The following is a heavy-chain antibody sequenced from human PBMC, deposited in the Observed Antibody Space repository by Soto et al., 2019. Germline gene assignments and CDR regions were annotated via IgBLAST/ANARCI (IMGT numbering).Heavy chain of an antibody. Sequence: ASVQVSCKASGYTFTSYGISWVRQAPGQGLEWMGWISAYNGNTNYAQKLQGRVTMTTDTSTSTAYMELRSLRSDDTAVYYCARDGDTYCGGDCIDYYSYGMDVWGQGTTLTVSS. D-gene: IGHD2-21*02. CDR3: ARDGDTYCGGDCIDYYSYGMDV. V-gene: IGHV1-18*01. CDR1: GYTFTSYG. J-gene: IGHJ6*02. CDR2: ISAYNGNT.